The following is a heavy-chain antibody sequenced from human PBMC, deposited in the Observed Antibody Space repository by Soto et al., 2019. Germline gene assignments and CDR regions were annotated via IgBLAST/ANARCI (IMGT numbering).Heavy chain of an antibody. CDR1: GFTFSNFG. CDR3: ARDPGQDEAMDY. V-gene: IGHV3-33*01. Sequence: QVQVVESGGGVVQPGRSLRLSCVASGFTFSNFGMHWVRQAPGKGLEWVAVIWHDGKNKYYADSAEGRFTVSRDNSKNTLHLQMNSLTAEDTAVYYCARDPGQDEAMDYWGQGTLVTVSS. CDR2: IWHDGKNK. J-gene: IGHJ4*02.